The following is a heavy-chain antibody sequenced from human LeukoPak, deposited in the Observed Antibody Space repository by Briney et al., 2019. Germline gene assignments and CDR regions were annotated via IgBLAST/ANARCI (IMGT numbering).Heavy chain of an antibody. CDR3: ARDRPYGSGYYFDY. V-gene: IGHV1-18*01. Sequence: GASVKVSCKASGYTFANYGITWVRQAPGQGLEWMGRISTYTGDTNFAQKFQGRVTMTTDSSTTTAYMELRSLRSDDTALYYCARDRPYGSGYYFDYWGQGTLVTVSA. D-gene: IGHD3-10*01. CDR1: GYTFANYG. CDR2: ISTYTGDT. J-gene: IGHJ4*02.